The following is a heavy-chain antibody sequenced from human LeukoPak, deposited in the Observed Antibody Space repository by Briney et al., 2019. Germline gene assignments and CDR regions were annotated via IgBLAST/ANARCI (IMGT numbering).Heavy chain of an antibody. V-gene: IGHV1-18*01. Sequence: ASVTVSCKASGYTFTSYGISWVRQAPGQGLAWMGWISAYNGNTNYAHKLQGRVTMTTDTSTSTAYMELRSLKSDDAAVDYWARGRDILTGYYPKDAFDIWGQGTMVTVSS. CDR1: GYTFTSYG. J-gene: IGHJ3*02. CDR2: ISAYNGNT. D-gene: IGHD3-9*01. CDR3: ARGRDILTGYYPKDAFDI.